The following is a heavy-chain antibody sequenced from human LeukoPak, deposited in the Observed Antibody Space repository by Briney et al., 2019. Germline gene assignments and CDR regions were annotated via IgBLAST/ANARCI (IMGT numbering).Heavy chain of an antibody. Sequence: ASVKVSCKASGYTFTGYYMHWVRQAPGQGLEWMGWINPNSGGTKYAQKFQGRVTMTRDTSISTAYMELSRLRSDDTAVYYCARYHDSSGYYYLTWGQGTLVTVSS. CDR1: GYTFTGYY. CDR2: INPNSGGT. D-gene: IGHD3-22*01. V-gene: IGHV1-2*02. CDR3: ARYHDSSGYYYLT. J-gene: IGHJ4*02.